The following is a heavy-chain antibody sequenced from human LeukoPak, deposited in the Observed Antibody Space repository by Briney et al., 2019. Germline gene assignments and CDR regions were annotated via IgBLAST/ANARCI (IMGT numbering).Heavy chain of an antibody. J-gene: IGHJ4*02. CDR3: AKTHREYYYDSSGYYAFPPDY. D-gene: IGHD3-22*01. CDR2: ISGDGGST. CDR1: GFTFDDYA. Sequence: GGSLRLSWAASGFTFDDYAMHWVRQAPGKGLEWVSLISGDGGSTYYVDSVKGRFTISRDNSKNSLYLQMNSLRTEDTALYYCAKTHREYYYDSSGYYAFPPDYWGQGTLVTVSS. V-gene: IGHV3-43*02.